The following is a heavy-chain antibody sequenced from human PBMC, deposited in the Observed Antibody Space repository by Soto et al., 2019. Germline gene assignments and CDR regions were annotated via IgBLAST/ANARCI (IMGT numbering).Heavy chain of an antibody. Sequence: EVQLLESGGGLVQPGGSLRLSCAASGFTFSSYAMSWVRQAPGKGLEWVSVISGSGGSTYYADSVKGGFTISRDNSKNTRYLQMNSLRAEDTAVYYCAHHYYFGSGSLSDWGQGTLVTVSS. D-gene: IGHD3-10*01. V-gene: IGHV3-23*01. CDR1: GFTFSSYA. CDR3: AHHYYFGSGSLSD. CDR2: ISGSGGST. J-gene: IGHJ4*02.